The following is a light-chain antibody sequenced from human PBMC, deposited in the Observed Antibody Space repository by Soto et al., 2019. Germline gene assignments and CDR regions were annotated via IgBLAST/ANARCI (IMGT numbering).Light chain of an antibody. CDR3: NSFTSTTSTTPYV. CDR1: SSDVGAYNY. V-gene: IGLV2-14*01. CDR2: DVT. J-gene: IGLJ1*01. Sequence: QSVLTQPASVSGSPGQSITISCTGTSSDVGAYNYVSWYQQYPGKAPKLMIYDVTNRPSGVSDRFSGSKSGNTASLTISGLQAEDEADYYCNSFTSTTSTTPYVFETGTKLTVL.